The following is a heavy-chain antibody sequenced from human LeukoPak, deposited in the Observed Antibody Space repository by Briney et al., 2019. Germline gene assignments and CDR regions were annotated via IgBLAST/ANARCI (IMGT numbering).Heavy chain of an antibody. CDR2: IKTKTNAGTT. J-gene: IGHJ4*02. CDR3: TTLVGVIIYY. CDR1: GFTFTNAS. Sequence: GSLRLSCAASGFTFTNASMSWVRQAPGEGLEWVGRIKTKTNAGTTDYAATEKGRFTISRDDSKDTLYLQMNSLKTEDTAVYYCTTLVGVIIYYWGLGTLV. V-gene: IGHV3-15*01. D-gene: IGHD3-10*01.